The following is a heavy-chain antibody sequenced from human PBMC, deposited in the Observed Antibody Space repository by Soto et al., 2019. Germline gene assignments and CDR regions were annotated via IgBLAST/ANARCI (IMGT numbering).Heavy chain of an antibody. Sequence: QVQLVQSGAEVKKPGASVKVSCKASGYTFTTYAMHWVRQAPGQRLEWMGWINAANGNTKYSQKFQGRVTITRDTSASTAYMELSSLSSEDTAVYYCARSLMNTAMVTFYYFDYWGQGTLVTVSS. D-gene: IGHD5-18*01. CDR1: GYTFTTYA. J-gene: IGHJ4*02. CDR2: INAANGNT. CDR3: ARSLMNTAMVTFYYFDY. V-gene: IGHV1-3*01.